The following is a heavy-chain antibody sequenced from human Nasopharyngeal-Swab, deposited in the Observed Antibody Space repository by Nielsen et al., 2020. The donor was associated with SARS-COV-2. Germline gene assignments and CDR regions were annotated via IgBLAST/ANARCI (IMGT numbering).Heavy chain of an antibody. J-gene: IGHJ3*02. CDR2: INTNTGNP. CDR3: AREPANTIFGVVSHNDAFDI. CDR1: GYTFTSYA. V-gene: IGHV7-4-1*02. D-gene: IGHD3-3*01. Sequence: ASVQVSCKASGYTFTSYAMNWVRQAPGQGLEWMGWINTNTGNPTYAQGFTGRFVFSLDTSVSTAYLQISSLKAEDTAVYYCAREPANTIFGVVSHNDAFDIWGQGTMVTVSS.